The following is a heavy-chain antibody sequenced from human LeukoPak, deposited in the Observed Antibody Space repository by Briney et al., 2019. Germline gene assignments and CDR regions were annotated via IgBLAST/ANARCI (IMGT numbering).Heavy chain of an antibody. V-gene: IGHV3-7*01. CDR3: ASGYYYYYGMDV. J-gene: IGHJ6*02. CDR1: GFTFSSYC. CDR2: INTDESEK. Sequence: GGSLRLSCAASGFTFSSYCMNWVRQAPGKGLEWVANINTDESEKYYVDSVNGRFTISRDNSKNTLYLQMNSLRAEDTAVYYYASGYYYYYGMDVWGQGTTVTVSS.